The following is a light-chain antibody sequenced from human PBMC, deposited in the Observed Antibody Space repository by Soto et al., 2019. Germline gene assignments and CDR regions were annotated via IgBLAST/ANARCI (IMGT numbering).Light chain of an antibody. V-gene: IGLV2-14*01. CDR3: SSYTSSSTLVV. Sequence: QSALTQPASVSGSPGQSITISCTGTSSDVGGYNYVSWYQQHPGKAPKLIIYGVSNRPSGVSNRFSGSKSGNMASLTISGLQAEDEADYYCSSYTSSSTLVVFGGGTKLTVL. J-gene: IGLJ2*01. CDR2: GVS. CDR1: SSDVGGYNY.